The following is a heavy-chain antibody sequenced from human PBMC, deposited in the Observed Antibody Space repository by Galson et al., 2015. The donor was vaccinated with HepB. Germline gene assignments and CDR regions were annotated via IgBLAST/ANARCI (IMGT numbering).Heavy chain of an antibody. CDR1: GGSISSSSYY. V-gene: IGHV4-39*01. Sequence: SETLSLTCTVSGGSISSSSYYWGWIRQPPGKGLEWIGSIYYSGSTYYNPSLKSRVTMSVDTSKNQFSLKLSSVTAADTAVYYCARQKYTAAPHIDPWGQGTLVTVSS. D-gene: IGHD6-13*01. CDR2: IYYSGST. CDR3: ARQKYTAAPHIDP. J-gene: IGHJ5*02.